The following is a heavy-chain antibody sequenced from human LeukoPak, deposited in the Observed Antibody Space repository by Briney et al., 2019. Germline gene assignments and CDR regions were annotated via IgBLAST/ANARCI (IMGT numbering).Heavy chain of an antibody. D-gene: IGHD6-6*01. CDR2: MNPNSGNT. V-gene: IGHV1-8*03. J-gene: IGHJ6*03. CDR1: GYTFTSYD. CDR3: ARDSSSWRGHYYYYYMDV. Sequence: ASVKVSCKASGYTFTSYDINWVRQATGQGLEWMGWMNPNSGNTGYAQKFQGRVTITRNTSISTAYMELSSLRSEDTAVYYCARDSSSWRGHYYYYYMDVWGKGTTVTVSS.